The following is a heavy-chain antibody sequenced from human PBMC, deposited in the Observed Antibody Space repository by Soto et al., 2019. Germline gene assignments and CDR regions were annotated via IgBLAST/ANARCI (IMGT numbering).Heavy chain of an antibody. J-gene: IGHJ6*02. CDR3: ARGYFDRSIYYYGMDV. CDR2: ISSSSSYI. Sequence: GGSLRLSCAASGFTFSSYSMNWVRQAPGKGLEWVSSISSSSSYIYYADSVKGRFTISRDNAKNSLYLQMNSLRAEDTAVYYCARGYFDRSIYYYGMDVWGQGTTVTVSS. V-gene: IGHV3-21*01. D-gene: IGHD3-9*01. CDR1: GFTFSSYS.